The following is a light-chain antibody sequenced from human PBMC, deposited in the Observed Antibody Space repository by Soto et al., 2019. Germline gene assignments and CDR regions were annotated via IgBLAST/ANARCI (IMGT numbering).Light chain of an antibody. V-gene: IGKV3-11*01. CDR3: QQHSHWPLSIT. Sequence: EIVLTHSPATLSLSPCERATLSLSASQSVSRYLAWYQQKPGQAPRLLIYGASNRATDIPARFSGSGSGTDFTLTISNLEPEDFAVYYCQQHSHWPLSITFGQGTRLEIK. CDR2: GAS. CDR1: QSVSRY. J-gene: IGKJ5*01.